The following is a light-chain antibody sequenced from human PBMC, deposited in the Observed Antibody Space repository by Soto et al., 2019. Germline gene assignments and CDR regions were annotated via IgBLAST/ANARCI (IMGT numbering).Light chain of an antibody. V-gene: IGKV3-20*01. J-gene: IGKJ2*01. CDR1: QSVYTNY. Sequence: EIVLTQSPGTLSLSPGERATLSRRASQSVYTNYLAWYQQKPGQAPRHLIYGASRRATGIPDRFSGSGSGTDFTLTISRLEPEDFAVYYCQHDADSPRVYTFGQGTKLDIK. CDR3: QHDADSPRVYT. CDR2: GAS.